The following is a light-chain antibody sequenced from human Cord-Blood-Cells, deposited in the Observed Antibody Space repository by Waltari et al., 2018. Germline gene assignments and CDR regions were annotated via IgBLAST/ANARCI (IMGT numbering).Light chain of an antibody. CDR2: GAS. J-gene: IGKJ2*01. V-gene: IGKV3-20*01. CDR3: QQYGSSPPNT. Sequence: EIVLTKSPGTMSLSTGERATLSCRASQSVSISYLAWYQQKSGQATRLLIYGASSRATGIPDMFRGSGSGTDFTLTISRLEPEDFAVYYCQQYGSSPPNTFGQGTKLEIK. CDR1: QSVSISY.